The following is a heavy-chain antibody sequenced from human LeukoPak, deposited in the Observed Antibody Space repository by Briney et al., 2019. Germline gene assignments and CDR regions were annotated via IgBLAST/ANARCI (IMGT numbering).Heavy chain of an antibody. CDR1: GGSISSGGYY. Sequence: PSQTLSLTCTVSGGSISSGGYYWSWIRQHPGKGLEWIGYIYYSGSTYYNLSLKSRVTISVDTSKNQFSLKLSSVTAADTAVYYCARWFGSGRKWSDPWGQGTLVTVSS. CDR2: IYYSGST. J-gene: IGHJ5*02. D-gene: IGHD3-10*01. CDR3: ARWFGSGRKWSDP. V-gene: IGHV4-31*03.